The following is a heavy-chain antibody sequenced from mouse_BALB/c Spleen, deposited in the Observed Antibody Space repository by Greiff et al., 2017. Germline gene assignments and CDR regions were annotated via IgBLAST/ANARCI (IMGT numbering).Heavy chain of an antibody. CDR1: GFAFSSYD. D-gene: IGHD1-1*01. CDR3: ARRRGSSYNYAMDY. CDR2: ISSGGGST. J-gene: IGHJ4*01. V-gene: IGHV5-12-1*01. Sequence: EVNVVESGGGLVKPGGSLKLSCAASGFAFSSYDMSWVRQTPEKRLEWVAYISSGGGSTYYPDTVKGRFTISRDNAKNTLYLQMSSLKSEDTAMYYCARRRGSSYNYAMDYWGQGTSVTVSS.